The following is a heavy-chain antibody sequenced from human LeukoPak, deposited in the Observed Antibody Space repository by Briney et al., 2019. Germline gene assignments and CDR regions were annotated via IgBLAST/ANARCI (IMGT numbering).Heavy chain of an antibody. CDR2: INHSGST. V-gene: IGHV4-34*01. CDR3: ARLFWSGYYTRSPFDY. D-gene: IGHD3-3*01. J-gene: IGHJ4*02. CDR1: GGSFSGYY. Sequence: PSETLSLTCAVYGGSFSGYYWSWIRQPPGKGLEWIGEINHSGSTYYNPSLKSRVTISVDTSKNQFSLKLSSVTAADTAVYYCARLFWSGYYTRSPFDYWGQGTLVTVSS.